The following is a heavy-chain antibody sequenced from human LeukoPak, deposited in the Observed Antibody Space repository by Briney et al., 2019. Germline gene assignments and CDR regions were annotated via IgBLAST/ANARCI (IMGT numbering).Heavy chain of an antibody. Sequence: GGSLRLSCAASEFTFSTYCMHWVRQAPGKGLVWVSRINSDGTNTDYADSVKGRFTISRDNAKNTLYLQMNSLRAEDTAVYYCARAGYSSSWSYFDYWGQGTLVTVSS. V-gene: IGHV3-74*01. CDR3: ARAGYSSSWSYFDY. J-gene: IGHJ4*02. D-gene: IGHD6-13*01. CDR1: EFTFSTYC. CDR2: INSDGTNT.